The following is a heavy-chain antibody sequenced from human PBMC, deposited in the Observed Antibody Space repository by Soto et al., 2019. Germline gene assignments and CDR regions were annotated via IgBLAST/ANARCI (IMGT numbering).Heavy chain of an antibody. J-gene: IGHJ2*01. D-gene: IGHD3-16*01. CDR3: VKEGGMKYFDF. CDR2: VTWNSVAT. V-gene: IGHV3-9*01. Sequence: EVQLVESGGGLVQPGRSLRLSCTASGFIFDNHAMHWVRQAPGKGLEWVAGVTWNSVATGYADSVKGQFTISRDNAKNSLYLQMNSLSAEDTAVYFCVKEGGMKYFDFWGRGTVVTVSS. CDR1: GFIFDNHA.